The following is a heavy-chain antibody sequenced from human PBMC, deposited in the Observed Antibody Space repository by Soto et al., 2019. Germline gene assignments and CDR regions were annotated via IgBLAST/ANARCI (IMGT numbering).Heavy chain of an antibody. V-gene: IGHV1-18*01. CDR2: ISAYDGKT. D-gene: IGHD3-9*01. J-gene: IGHJ5*02. Sequence: ASVKVSCKASGYNFNIYGINWVRQAPGQGLELMGWISAYDGKTTYAEKFQGRVTMTTDASTSTAYMELRSLRSDDTAVYYCARDPHEDLTIYWFGPWGQGTLVPVS. CDR3: ARDPHEDLTIYWFGP. CDR1: GYNFNIYG.